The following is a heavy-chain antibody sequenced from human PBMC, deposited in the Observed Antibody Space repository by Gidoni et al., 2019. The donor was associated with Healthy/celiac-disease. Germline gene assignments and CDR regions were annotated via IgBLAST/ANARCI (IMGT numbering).Heavy chain of an antibody. CDR1: GGTFSSYA. Sequence: QVQLVQSGAEVKKPGSSGKVSCKASGGTFSSYAISWVRQAPGQGLEWMGGIIPIFGTANYAQKFQGRVTITADESTSTAYMELSSLRSEDTAVYYCASQPRGVTSYYYGMDVWGQGTTVTVSS. CDR2: IIPIFGTA. V-gene: IGHV1-69*01. J-gene: IGHJ6*02. CDR3: ASQPRGVTSYYYGMDV. D-gene: IGHD4-17*01.